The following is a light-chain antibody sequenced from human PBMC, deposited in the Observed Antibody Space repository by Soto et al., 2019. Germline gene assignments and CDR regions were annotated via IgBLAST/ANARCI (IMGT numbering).Light chain of an antibody. CDR3: QQRSNWLT. Sequence: EILLTQSPGTLSLSPGERATLSFRANQRFSSSYLAWYQQKPGQAPRLLVYAASIRATDISDRFSGSGSGTDFTLTISRLEPEDSAVYYCQQRSNWLTFGGGTKVDIK. CDR1: QRFSSSY. CDR2: AAS. J-gene: IGKJ4*01. V-gene: IGKV3D-20*02.